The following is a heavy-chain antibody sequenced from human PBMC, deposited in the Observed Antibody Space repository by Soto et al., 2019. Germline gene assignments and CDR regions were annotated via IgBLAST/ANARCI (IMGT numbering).Heavy chain of an antibody. CDR1: GFSFSVYG. CDR2: IWYDASKQ. Sequence: VGSLRLSCETSGFSFSVYGVHWVRQAPGKGLEWVAVIWYDASKQFYAASVEGRFTISRDNSKAILYLQMNSLRAEDTAVYYCAAWAEGATEVHWGQGTLVTVSS. V-gene: IGHV3-33*01. CDR3: AAWAEGATEVH. J-gene: IGHJ4*02. D-gene: IGHD2-15*01.